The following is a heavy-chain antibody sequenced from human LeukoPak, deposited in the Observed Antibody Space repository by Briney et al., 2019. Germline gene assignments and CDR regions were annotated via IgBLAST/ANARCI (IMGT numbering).Heavy chain of an antibody. CDR2: IYTSGST. CDR1: GGSISSYY. V-gene: IGHV4-4*07. J-gene: IGHJ5*02. CDR3: ARVQVDGFGEDWSDP. Sequence: SETLSLTCTVSGGSISSYYWSWIRQPAGKGLEWIGRIYTSGSTNYNPSLKSRVTMSVDTSKNQFSLKLSSVTAADTAVYHCARVQVDGFGEDWSDPWGQGTLVTVSS. D-gene: IGHD3-10*01.